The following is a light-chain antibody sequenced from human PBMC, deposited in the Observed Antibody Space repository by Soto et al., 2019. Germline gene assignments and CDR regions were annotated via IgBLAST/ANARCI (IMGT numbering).Light chain of an antibody. Sequence: EIVWTQSPGTLSLSPGERATLACRASQSVSSSYLARYQQKPGQAPRLLIYGASSRATGIPDRFSGSGCGTDFTLTISRLEPEDFAVYYCQQYGSSPPGVTFGPGTQVDIK. CDR3: QQYGSSPPGVT. CDR1: QSVSSSY. CDR2: GAS. V-gene: IGKV3-20*01. J-gene: IGKJ3*01.